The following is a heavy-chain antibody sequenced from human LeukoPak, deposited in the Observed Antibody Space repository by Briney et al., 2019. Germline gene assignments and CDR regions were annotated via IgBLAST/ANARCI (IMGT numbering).Heavy chain of an antibody. CDR2: ISYDGSNK. V-gene: IGHV3-30*18. CDR1: GFTFSSYG. Sequence: GGSLRLSCAASGFTFSSYGMHWVRQAPGKGLEWVAVISYDGSNKYYADSVKGRFTISRDNSKNTLYLQMNSLRAEDTAVYYCAKSNGGNSGSDYWGQGTLVTVSS. CDR3: AKSNGGNSGSDY. D-gene: IGHD4-23*01. J-gene: IGHJ4*02.